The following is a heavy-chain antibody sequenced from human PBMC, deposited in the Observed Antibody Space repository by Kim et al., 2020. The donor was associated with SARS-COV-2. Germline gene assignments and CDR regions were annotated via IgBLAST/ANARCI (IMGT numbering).Heavy chain of an antibody. V-gene: IGHV3-30*01. CDR3: ARAGRAAAGSYYYGMDV. D-gene: IGHD6-13*01. J-gene: IGHJ6*02. Sequence: VKGRFTISRDNSKNTLYLQMNSLRAEDTAVYYCARAGRAAAGSYYYGMDVWGQGTTVTVSS.